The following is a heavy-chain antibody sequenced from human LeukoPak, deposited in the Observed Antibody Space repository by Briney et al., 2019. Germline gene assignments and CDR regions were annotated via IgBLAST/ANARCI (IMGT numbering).Heavy chain of an antibody. CDR1: GFTFSSYS. V-gene: IGHV3-48*04. D-gene: IGHD1-14*01. Sequence: GGSLRLSCAASGFTFSSYSMNWVRQAPGKGLEWISYISSRSSTIYYAGSVKGRFTISRDNAKNSLYLQMNSLRAEDTALYYCARRQPFYGMDVWGQGTTVTVSS. J-gene: IGHJ6*02. CDR3: ARRQPFYGMDV. CDR2: ISSRSSTI.